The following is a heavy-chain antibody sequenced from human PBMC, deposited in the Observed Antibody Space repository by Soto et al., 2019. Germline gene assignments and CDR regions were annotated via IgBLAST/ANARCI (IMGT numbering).Heavy chain of an antibody. D-gene: IGHD3-3*01. V-gene: IGHV4-34*01. CDR2: INHRGDI. CDR1: VGPGRGFF. J-gene: IGHJ6*04. Sequence: QEPLHHWGGGLLRPSETLALSCAVCVGPGRGFFWTGIRQTPETGLAWIGEINHRGDINYNPFLKSRLTLSVAPSKSKFYLKLTSLTAADTALDYCARGRGKGYSLWSEYYGGLGRYVEVWCKGATVIVAS. CDR3: ARGRGKGYSLWSEYYGGLGRYVEV.